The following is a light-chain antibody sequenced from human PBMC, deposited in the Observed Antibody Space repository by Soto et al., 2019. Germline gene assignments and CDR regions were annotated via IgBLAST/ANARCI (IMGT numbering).Light chain of an antibody. CDR2: GAS. J-gene: IGKJ3*01. CDR1: QSVSSSY. CDR3: QQYGSSPFT. Sequence: EIVLTQSPGTLSLSPGERATLSCRASQSVSSSYLAWYQQKPGQATRLLIYGASSRATGIPDRFSGRGSGTDFTLTISRLEPEDFAVYYCQQYGSSPFTFGPGTKVAIK. V-gene: IGKV3-20*01.